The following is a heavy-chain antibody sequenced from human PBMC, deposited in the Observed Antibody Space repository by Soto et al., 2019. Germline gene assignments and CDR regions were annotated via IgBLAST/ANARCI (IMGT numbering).Heavy chain of an antibody. CDR2: ISGSGGTT. D-gene: IGHD1-1*01. Sequence: EVQLLESGGGLVTPGGSLRLSCAASGFTFSSYAMSWVRQAPGKGLEWVSVISGSGGTTYFADSVKGRFTISRDNSTNTLYLQMTSLRAEDTARYYCAKDGVNWYGWFDPCGHGTLVTVSS. V-gene: IGHV3-23*01. CDR1: GFTFSSYA. J-gene: IGHJ5*02. CDR3: AKDGVNWYGWFDP.